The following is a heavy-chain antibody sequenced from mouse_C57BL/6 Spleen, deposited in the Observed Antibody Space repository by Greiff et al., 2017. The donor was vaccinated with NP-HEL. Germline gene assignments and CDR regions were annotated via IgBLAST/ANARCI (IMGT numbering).Heavy chain of an antibody. CDR3: ARDRGYGSSYWYFDV. V-gene: IGHV5-4*01. CDR2: ISDGGSYT. CDR1: GFTFSSYA. J-gene: IGHJ1*03. D-gene: IGHD1-1*01. Sequence: EVKLQESGGGLVKPGGSLKLSCAASGFTFSSYAMSWVRQTPEKRLEWVATISDGGSYTYYPDNVKGRFTISRDNAKNNLYLQMSHLKSEDTAMYYCARDRGYGSSYWYFDVWGTGTTVTVSS.